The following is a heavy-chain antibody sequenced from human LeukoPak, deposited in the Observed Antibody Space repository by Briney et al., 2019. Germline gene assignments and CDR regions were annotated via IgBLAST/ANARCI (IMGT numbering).Heavy chain of an antibody. Sequence: SETLSLTCTVFGGSISSGSYYWSWIRQPAGKGLEWIGRIYTSGSTNYNPSLKSRVTISVDTSKNQFSLKLSSVTAADTAVYYCARDAHWGPFMDVWGKGTTVTISS. CDR2: IYTSGST. CDR3: ARDAHWGPFMDV. V-gene: IGHV4-61*02. J-gene: IGHJ6*03. CDR1: GGSISSGSYY. D-gene: IGHD7-27*01.